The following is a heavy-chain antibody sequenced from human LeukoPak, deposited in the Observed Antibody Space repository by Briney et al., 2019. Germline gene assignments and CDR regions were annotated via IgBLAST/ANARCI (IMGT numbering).Heavy chain of an antibody. CDR3: ARDPAAVAGRVDY. V-gene: IGHV4-38-2*02. CDR2: IYHSGST. J-gene: IGHJ4*02. CDR1: GYSISSGYY. D-gene: IGHD6-19*01. Sequence: PSETLSLTCTVSGYSISSGYYWGWIRQPPGKGLEWIGSIYHSGSTYYNPSLKSRVTISVDTSKNQFSLKLSSVTAADAAVYYCARDPAAVAGRVDYWGQGTLVTVSS.